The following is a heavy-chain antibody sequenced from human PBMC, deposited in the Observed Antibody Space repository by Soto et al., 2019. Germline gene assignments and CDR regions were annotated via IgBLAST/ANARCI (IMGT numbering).Heavy chain of an antibody. D-gene: IGHD3-10*01. CDR3: ARGSHYYYYGMDV. Sequence: SQTLSLPCAISGDSVSSNSAAGNWIRQSPSRGLEWLGRTYYRSKWYNDYAVSVKSRITINPDTSKNQFSLQLNSVTPEDTAVYYCARGSHYYYYGMDVWGQGTTVTVSS. CDR1: GDSVSSNSAA. V-gene: IGHV6-1*01. CDR2: TYYRSKWYN. J-gene: IGHJ6*02.